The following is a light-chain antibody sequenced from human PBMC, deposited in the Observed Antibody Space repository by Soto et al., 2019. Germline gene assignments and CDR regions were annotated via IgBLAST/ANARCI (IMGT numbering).Light chain of an antibody. Sequence: QSALTQPASPSESPGQSITISCTGSTYDVGNYNLVSWYQQHPGKAPKLTIFEVSKRPSGVSNRFAGSKSGNTASLTISGLQPEDEADYYCCSYAGASRWIFGGGTKVTVL. CDR3: CSYAGASRWI. CDR1: TYDVGNYNL. J-gene: IGLJ2*01. V-gene: IGLV2-23*02. CDR2: EVS.